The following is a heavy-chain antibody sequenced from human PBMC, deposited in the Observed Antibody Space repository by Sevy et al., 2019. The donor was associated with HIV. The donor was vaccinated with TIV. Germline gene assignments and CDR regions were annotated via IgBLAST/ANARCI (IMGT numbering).Heavy chain of an antibody. CDR2: IYSDGST. J-gene: IGHJ4*02. Sequence: GGSLRLSCVASGFTFSRYSMSWVRQAPGKGLEWVSVIYSDGSTYHADSVKGRFTISRDNSKNTLYLQMNSLRVEDTAVYYCARGKSGYGYGLDYWGQGTLVTVSS. V-gene: IGHV3-66*01. CDR3: ARGKSGYGYGLDY. D-gene: IGHD5-18*01. CDR1: GFTFSRYS.